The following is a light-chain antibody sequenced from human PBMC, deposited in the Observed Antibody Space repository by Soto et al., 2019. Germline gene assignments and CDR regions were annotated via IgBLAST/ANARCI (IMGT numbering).Light chain of an antibody. V-gene: IGLV6-57*04. CDR3: QSYDTNTVV. CDR2: EDD. CDR1: SGSIGSNS. J-gene: IGLJ7*01. Sequence: NFMLTQPHSVSESQGKTVTISCTRSSGSIGSNSVQWYRQRPGSAPTIVIYEDDQRPSGVPNRFAGSIDRSSNSASLTISGLQTEDEADYYCQSYDTNTVVFGGGTQLTVL.